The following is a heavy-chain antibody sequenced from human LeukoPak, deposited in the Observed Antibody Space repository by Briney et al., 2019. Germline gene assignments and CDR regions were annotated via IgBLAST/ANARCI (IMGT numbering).Heavy chain of an antibody. V-gene: IGHV4-31*03. Sequence: SETLSLTCTVSGGSISSGDYYWSWIRQHPGKGLEWIGYIYSSGSSYYNPSLKSRLTMSVDTSKNQFSLKLSSVTAADTAVYYCARGSRATGGLLHVPGYAEFFHHWGQGTLVTVSS. J-gene: IGHJ1*01. CDR3: ARGSRATGGLLHVPGYAEFFHH. D-gene: IGHD3-22*01. CDR2: IYSSGSS. CDR1: GGSISSGDYY.